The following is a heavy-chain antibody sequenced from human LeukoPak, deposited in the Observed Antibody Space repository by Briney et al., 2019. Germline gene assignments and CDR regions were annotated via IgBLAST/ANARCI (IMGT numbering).Heavy chain of an antibody. Sequence: TGGSLRLSCAASGFTFSSYSMNWVRQAPGKGLEWVSSISSSSSYIYYADSVKGRFTISRDNAKNSLYLQMNSLRAEDTAVYYCARDWGYGSGRKTAFDIWGQGTMVTVSS. D-gene: IGHD3-10*01. CDR3: ARDWGYGSGRKTAFDI. CDR1: GFTFSSYS. J-gene: IGHJ3*02. V-gene: IGHV3-21*01. CDR2: ISSSSSYI.